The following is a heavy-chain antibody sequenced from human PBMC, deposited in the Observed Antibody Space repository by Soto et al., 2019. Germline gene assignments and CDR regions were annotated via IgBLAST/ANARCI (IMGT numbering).Heavy chain of an antibody. CDR1: GYIFTAYG. CDR3: ARELNTESSAYYSFAF. Sequence: GASVKVSCKTSGYIFTAYGLAWLRQAPGQRPEWMGWVSTNDDRTNYAQKFQGRVTMTTDRSTTTTSMELRSLRPDDTAVYYCARELNTESSAYYSFAFRGQGTLVTVSS. V-gene: IGHV1-18*01. CDR2: VSTNDDRT. J-gene: IGHJ4*02. D-gene: IGHD3-22*01.